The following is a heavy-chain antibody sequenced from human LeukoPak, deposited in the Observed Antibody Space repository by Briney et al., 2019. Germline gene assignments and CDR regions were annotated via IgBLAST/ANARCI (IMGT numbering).Heavy chain of an antibody. CDR2: ITQDGNEK. CDR1: GFTFSVYY. Sequence: PGGSLSLSWAASGFTFSVYYVSWVRQAPGRGLEWVANITQDGNEKYSVDSVKGRFTISRDNAKNSLYLQMNSLRAEDTAVYYCAKDHSRPYYFDYWGQGTLVTVSS. D-gene: IGHD6-13*01. CDR3: AKDHSRPYYFDY. J-gene: IGHJ4*02. V-gene: IGHV3-7*01.